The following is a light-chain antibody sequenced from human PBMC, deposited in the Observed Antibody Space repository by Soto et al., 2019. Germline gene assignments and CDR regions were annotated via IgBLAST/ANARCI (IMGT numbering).Light chain of an antibody. V-gene: IGKV3-20*01. CDR1: QSIGTY. Sequence: EIVLTQSPATLSLSPGERATLSCRASQSIGTYLAWYQQKPGQAPRLLIYGASSRATGIPDRFSGSGSGTDFTLTISRLEPEDFAVYYCQQYGSSPALTFGGGTKVDIK. CDR3: QQYGSSPALT. CDR2: GAS. J-gene: IGKJ4*01.